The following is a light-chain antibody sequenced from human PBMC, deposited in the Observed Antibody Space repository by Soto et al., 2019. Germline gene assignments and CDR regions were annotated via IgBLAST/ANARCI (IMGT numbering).Light chain of an antibody. J-gene: IGLJ1*01. V-gene: IGLV1-44*01. CDR3: AAWDDSLNGHYV. CDR1: SSNIGSNT. Sequence: HSVLTQAPSGNGIPGQRVTISCSRSSSNIGSNTVNWYQQLPGTAPKLLIYSNNQRPSGVPDRFSGSKSGTSASLAISGLQSEDEADYYCAAWDDSLNGHYVFGTGTKVTVL. CDR2: SNN.